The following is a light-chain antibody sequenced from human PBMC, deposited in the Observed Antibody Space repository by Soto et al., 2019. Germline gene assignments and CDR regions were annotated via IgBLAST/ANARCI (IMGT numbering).Light chain of an antibody. CDR1: SSDVGRYNY. CDR3: SSYTGSSTLGV. V-gene: IGLV2-14*01. J-gene: IGLJ3*02. Sequence: QSALTQPASVSGSPGQSITISCTGTSSDVGRYNYVSWYQQYPGKAPKLIIYDVTNRPSGVSNRFSGSKSGNTASLTISGLQAEDEADYYCSSYTGSSTLGVFGGGTKVTVL. CDR2: DVT.